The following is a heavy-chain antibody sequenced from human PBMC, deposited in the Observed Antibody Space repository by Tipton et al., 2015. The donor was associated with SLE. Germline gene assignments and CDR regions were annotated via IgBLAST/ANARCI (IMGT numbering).Heavy chain of an antibody. Sequence: TLSLTCTVSGGSISSGGYYWSWIRQHPGKGLEWIGYIYYSGSTYYNPSLKSRVTISVDTSKNQFSLKLSSVTAADTAVYYCARGVAVADAFDIWGQGTMVTVSS. CDR2: IYYSGST. CDR3: ARGVAVADAFDI. CDR1: GGSISSGGYY. D-gene: IGHD6-19*01. J-gene: IGHJ3*02. V-gene: IGHV4-31*03.